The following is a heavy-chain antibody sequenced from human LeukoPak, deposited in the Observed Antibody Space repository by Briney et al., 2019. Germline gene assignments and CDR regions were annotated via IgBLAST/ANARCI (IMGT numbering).Heavy chain of an antibody. V-gene: IGHV3-7*01. CDR3: ARDTNFCPGDY. Sequence: GGSLRLSXAASGFTFSSYWMTWVCQAPGKGLEWVANIKKDGSIKAYVDSVKGRFTISRDNAKNSVYLQMNSLTTEDTAIYYCARDTNFCPGDYWGQGTLVTVSS. D-gene: IGHD2/OR15-2a*01. CDR1: GFTFSSYW. CDR2: IKKDGSIK. J-gene: IGHJ4*02.